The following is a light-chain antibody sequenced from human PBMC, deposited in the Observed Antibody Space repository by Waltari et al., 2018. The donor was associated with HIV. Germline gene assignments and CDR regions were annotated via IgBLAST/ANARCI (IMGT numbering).Light chain of an antibody. CDR3: CSFTSTTFV. V-gene: IGLV2-14*01. J-gene: IGLJ1*01. CDR1: SSDFGGYNY. CDR2: EVT. Sequence: QSALTQPASVSGSPGQSITISCTGTSSDFGGYNYVSWYQQHPGKAPKLMIYEVTYPPSGVSNRFSGSRSGNTASLTISGLQAEDEADYYCCSFTSTTFVFGTGTKVTVL.